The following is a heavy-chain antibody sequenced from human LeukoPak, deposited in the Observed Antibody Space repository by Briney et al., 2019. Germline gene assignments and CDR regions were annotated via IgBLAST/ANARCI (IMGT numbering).Heavy chain of an antibody. CDR2: VYYSGST. CDR1: GGSISNSTSY. Sequence: PSETLSLTCTVSGGSISNSTSYWGWVRQPPGRGLEWVGTVYYSGSTYYTPSLKSRVTISIETSKNQFSLKLSSVTAADTAVYYCASQPNPGITIFGVVGIGAFDIWGQGTMVTVSS. CDR3: ASQPNPGITIFGVVGIGAFDI. J-gene: IGHJ3*02. V-gene: IGHV4-39*01. D-gene: IGHD3-3*01.